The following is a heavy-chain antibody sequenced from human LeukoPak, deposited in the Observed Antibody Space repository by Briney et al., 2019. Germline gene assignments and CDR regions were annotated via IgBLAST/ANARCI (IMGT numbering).Heavy chain of an antibody. V-gene: IGHV4-39*01. J-gene: IGHJ5*02. D-gene: IGHD2-15*01. Sequence: SETLSLTCTVSGGSISSSSYYWGWIRQPPGKGLELIGSIYYSGSTYYNPSLKSRVTISVDTSKNQFSLKLSSVTAADTAVYYCARLAEYCSGGSCYRGRLHWFDPWGQGTLVTVSS. CDR3: ARLAEYCSGGSCYRGRLHWFDP. CDR1: GGSISSSSYY. CDR2: IYYSGST.